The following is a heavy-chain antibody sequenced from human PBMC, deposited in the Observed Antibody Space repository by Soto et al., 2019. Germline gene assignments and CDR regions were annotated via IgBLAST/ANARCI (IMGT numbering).Heavy chain of an antibody. V-gene: IGHV4-59*11. CDR3: ARGNDLLYY. D-gene: IGHD1-1*01. J-gene: IGHJ4*02. CDR2: IYHSGST. Sequence: SETLSLTCTVSGGSITSHYWSWIRQSPGKGLESIGYIYHSGSTNYNPSFKSRVSTSVDTSKNQFSLKLTSVTAADTAVYYCARGNDLLYYWGQGIQVTVSS. CDR1: GGSITSHY.